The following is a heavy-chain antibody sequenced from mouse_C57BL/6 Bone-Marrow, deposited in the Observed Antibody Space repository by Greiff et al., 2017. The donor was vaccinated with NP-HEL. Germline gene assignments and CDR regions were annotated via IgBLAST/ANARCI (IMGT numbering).Heavy chain of an antibody. V-gene: IGHV1-55*01. Sequence: QVHVKQPGAELVKPGASVTMSCKASGYTFTSYWINWVQQRPGPGLEWIGDIYTGSGSTNYHEKIKSQATMTVDTSSSTAYMHLSSLTSEDSAVYYCARQSIYYGYYEGVWGTGTTVTVSS. D-gene: IGHD2-3*01. CDR2: IYTGSGST. CDR1: GYTFTSYW. CDR3: ARQSIYYGYYEGV. J-gene: IGHJ1*03.